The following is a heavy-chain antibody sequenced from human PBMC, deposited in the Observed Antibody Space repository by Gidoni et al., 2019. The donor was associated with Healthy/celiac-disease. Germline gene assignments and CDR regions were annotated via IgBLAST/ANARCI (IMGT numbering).Heavy chain of an antibody. CDR3: ARTGGDYYDSSGYSDY. CDR2: MNPNSGNT. D-gene: IGHD3-22*01. J-gene: IGHJ4*02. Sequence: QVQLVQSGAEVKKPGASVKVSCKASGYHFTSYDINWVRQATGQGLEWMGWMNPNSGNTGYAQKFQGRVTMTRNTSISTAYMELSSLRSEDTAVYYCARTGGDYYDSSGYSDYWGQGTLVTVSS. CDR1: GYHFTSYD. V-gene: IGHV1-8*01.